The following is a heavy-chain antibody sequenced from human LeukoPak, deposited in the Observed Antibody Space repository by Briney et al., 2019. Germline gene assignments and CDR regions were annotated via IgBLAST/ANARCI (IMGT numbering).Heavy chain of an antibody. V-gene: IGHV3-21*03. Sequence: GGSLRLSCAASGFTFSSYSMNWVCQAPGKGLEWVSSISSSSSYIYYADSVKGRFTISRDNAKNSLYLQMNSLRAEDTAVYYCARQTAWAKYYYYYGMDVWGQGTTVTVSS. CDR3: ARQTAWAKYYYYYGMDV. D-gene: IGHD3-16*01. CDR2: ISSSSSYI. J-gene: IGHJ6*02. CDR1: GFTFSSYS.